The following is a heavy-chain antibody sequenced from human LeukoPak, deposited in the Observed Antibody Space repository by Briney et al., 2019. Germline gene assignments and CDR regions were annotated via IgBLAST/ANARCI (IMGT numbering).Heavy chain of an antibody. CDR3: ATFSRLAPASHYYYYMDV. D-gene: IGHD2/OR15-2a*01. Sequence: PGGSLRLSCAASGFTFSDYYMTWIRQAPGEGLEWVSYISTAGSTIYYAGSVRGRFTISRDNAKNSLYLQMNSLRAEDTAVYYCATFSRLAPASHYYYYMDVWGKGTTVTVSS. J-gene: IGHJ6*03. CDR2: ISTAGSTI. V-gene: IGHV3-11*04. CDR1: GFTFSDYY.